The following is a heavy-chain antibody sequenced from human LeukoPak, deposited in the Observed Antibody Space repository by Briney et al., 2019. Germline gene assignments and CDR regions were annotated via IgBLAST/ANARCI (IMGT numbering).Heavy chain of an antibody. V-gene: IGHV3-48*04. Sequence: GGSLRLSCAASGFTFSSYSMNWVRQAPGKGLEWVSYISSSGSTIYYADSVKGRFTISRDNAKNSLYLQMNSLRAEDTAVYYCASRGGEKAMVIYYYMDVWGKGTTVTVSS. CDR1: GFTFSSYS. J-gene: IGHJ6*03. D-gene: IGHD5-18*01. CDR2: ISSSGSTI. CDR3: ASRGGEKAMVIYYYMDV.